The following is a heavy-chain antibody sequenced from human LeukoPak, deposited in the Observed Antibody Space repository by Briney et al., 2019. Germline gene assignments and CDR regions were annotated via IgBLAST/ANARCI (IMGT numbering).Heavy chain of an antibody. V-gene: IGHV4-4*07. D-gene: IGHD2-2*01. J-gene: IGHJ5*02. CDR1: GGSISSYY. CDR2: IYTSGST. CDR3: ARIYCSSTSCYSEYNWFDP. Sequence: SETLSLTCTVSGGSISSYYWSWIRQPPGKGLEWIGRIYTSGSTNYNPSLKSRVTMSVDTSKNQFSLKLSSVTAADTAVYYCARIYCSSTSCYSEYNWFDPWGQGTLVTVSS.